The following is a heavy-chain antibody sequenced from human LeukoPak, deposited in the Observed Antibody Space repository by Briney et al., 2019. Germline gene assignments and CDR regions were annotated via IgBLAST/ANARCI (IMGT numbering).Heavy chain of an antibody. D-gene: IGHD6-19*01. V-gene: IGHV4-61*02. CDR3: TRKQWVEYYFDS. CDR2: ISATGNT. CDR1: GDSITNDNHY. Sequence: SETLSLTCTVSGDSITNDNHYWRWLRQPAGKGLEWIGRISATGNTNYNPSLKSRVTISADTSKNQFSLRLRSVTAADTAVYYCTRKQWVEYYFDSWGQGTLVTVSS. J-gene: IGHJ4*02.